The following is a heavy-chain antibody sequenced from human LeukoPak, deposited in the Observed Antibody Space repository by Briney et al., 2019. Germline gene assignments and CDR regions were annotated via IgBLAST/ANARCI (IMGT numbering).Heavy chain of an antibody. CDR3: ARGVLDDILGLCYFDY. D-gene: IGHD3-9*01. V-gene: IGHV3-30*04. CDR2: ISYDGSNK. CDR1: GFTFSSYA. J-gene: IGHJ4*02. Sequence: GGSLRLSCAASGFTFSSYAMHWVRQAPGKGLEWVAVISYDGSNKYYADSVKGRFTISRDNSKNTLYLQMNSLRAEDTAVYYCARGVLDDILGLCYFDYWGQGTLVTVSS.